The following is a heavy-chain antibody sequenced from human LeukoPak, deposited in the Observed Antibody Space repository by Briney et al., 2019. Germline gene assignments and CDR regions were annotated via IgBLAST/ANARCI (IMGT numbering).Heavy chain of an antibody. V-gene: IGHV3-21*01. CDR2: ISSGGTYI. CDR3: ARDLSHCSSSSCNSFDYYYGMDV. J-gene: IGHJ6*02. Sequence: NPGGSLRLSCVASGFTFSTYSMNWVRQAPGKGLEWASSISSGGTYIHYGDSVRGRFAIARDNAENTLHLQMNSLRAEDTAVYYCARDLSHCSSSSCNSFDYYYGMDVWGQGTTVTVSS. CDR1: GFTFSTYS. D-gene: IGHD2-2*01.